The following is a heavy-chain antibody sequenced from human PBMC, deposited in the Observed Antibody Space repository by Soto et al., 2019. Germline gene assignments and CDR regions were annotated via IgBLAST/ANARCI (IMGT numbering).Heavy chain of an antibody. CDR3: ARGQTITMIVVVTYYFDY. V-gene: IGHV4-34*01. D-gene: IGHD3-22*01. Sequence: SETLSLTCAVYGGSFSGYYWSWIRQPPGKGLEWIGEINHSGSTNYNPSLKSRVTISVDTSKNQFSLKLSSVTAADTAVYYCARGQTITMIVVVTYYFDYWGQGTLVTVSS. J-gene: IGHJ4*02. CDR1: GGSFSGYY. CDR2: INHSGST.